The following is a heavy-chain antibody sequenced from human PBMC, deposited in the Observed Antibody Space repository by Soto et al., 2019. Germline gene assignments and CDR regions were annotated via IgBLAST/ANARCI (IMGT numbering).Heavy chain of an antibody. Sequence: GASVKVSCKASGGTFSSYAISWVRQAPGQGLEWMGGIIPIFGTANYAQKFQGRVTITADKSTSTAYMELSSLRSEDTAVYYCARDFVNGGKYDYWGQGTLVTVSS. CDR2: IIPIFGTA. D-gene: IGHD2-15*01. CDR1: GGTFSSYA. V-gene: IGHV1-69*06. J-gene: IGHJ4*02. CDR3: ARDFVNGGKYDY.